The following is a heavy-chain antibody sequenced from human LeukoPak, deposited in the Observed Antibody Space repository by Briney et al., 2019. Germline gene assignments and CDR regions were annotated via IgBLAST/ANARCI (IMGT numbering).Heavy chain of an antibody. V-gene: IGHV4-30-4*01. D-gene: IGHD3-10*01. CDR3: ARDFPPGATGYWYFDL. CDR2: IYYSGST. J-gene: IGHJ2*01. Sequence: SQTLSLTCTVSGGSISSGDYYRSWIRQPPGKGLEWIGYIYYSGSTYYNPSLKSRVTISVDTSKNQFSLKLSSVTAADTAVYYCARDFPPGATGYWYFDLWGRGTLVTVSS. CDR1: GGSISSGDYY.